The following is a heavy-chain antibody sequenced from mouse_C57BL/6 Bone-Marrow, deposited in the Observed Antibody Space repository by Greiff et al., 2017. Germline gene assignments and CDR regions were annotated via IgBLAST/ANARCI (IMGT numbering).Heavy chain of an antibody. D-gene: IGHD2-5*01. J-gene: IGHJ4*01. CDR1: GFTFSSYA. Sequence: EVQRVESGEGLVKPGGSLKLSCAASGFTFSSYAMSWVRQTPEKRLEWVAYISGGGDYIYYADTVKGRFTISRDNARNTLYLQTSSLKSEDTAIYYCTRGRYYSNFFYDAMDYWGQGTSVTVSS. CDR2: ISGGGDYI. CDR3: TRGRYYSNFFYDAMDY. V-gene: IGHV5-9-1*02.